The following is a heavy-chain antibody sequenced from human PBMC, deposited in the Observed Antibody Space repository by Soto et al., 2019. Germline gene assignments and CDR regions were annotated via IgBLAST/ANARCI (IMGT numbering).Heavy chain of an antibody. Sequence: QLQLQESGPGLVKPSETLSLTCTVSGGSISSSSYYWGWIRQPPGKGLEWIGSIYYSGSTYYNPSLKSRVTLSVDTSKNQFSLKLSSVTAADTAGYYCATKTGGGWEDGMDVWGQGTTVTVSS. D-gene: IGHD6-19*01. CDR1: GGSISSSSYY. CDR3: ATKTGGGWEDGMDV. J-gene: IGHJ6*02. CDR2: IYYSGST. V-gene: IGHV4-39*01.